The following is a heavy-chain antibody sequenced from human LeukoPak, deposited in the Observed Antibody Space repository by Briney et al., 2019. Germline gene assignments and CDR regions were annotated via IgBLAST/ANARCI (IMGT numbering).Heavy chain of an antibody. D-gene: IGHD5-24*01. CDR3: ARDFKMATRSDSDY. Sequence: GGSLRLPCSACVLTFSSFGRLWVPRSPGKAVEGGSSISSSSSDIYYADSVKGRFTISRDNAKNSLYLQMNSLRAEDTAVYYCARDFKMATRSDSDYWGQGTLVTVSS. CDR2: ISSSSSDI. J-gene: IGHJ4*02. V-gene: IGHV3-21*01. CDR1: VLTFSSFG.